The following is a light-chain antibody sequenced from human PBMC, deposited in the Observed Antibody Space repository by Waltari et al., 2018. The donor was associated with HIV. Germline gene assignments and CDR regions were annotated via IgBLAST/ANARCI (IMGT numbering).Light chain of an antibody. Sequence: EIVLTHSPATLSLSLGARATLFCRASQSVSSFLAWFQQKPGQAPRLLISDASTRATGIPARFSGSGSWTDFTLTISSLEPEDFAVYYCQQRSDWPRLTFGGGTKVEIK. V-gene: IGKV3-11*01. CDR3: QQRSDWPRLT. CDR2: DAS. CDR1: QSVSSF. J-gene: IGKJ4*01.